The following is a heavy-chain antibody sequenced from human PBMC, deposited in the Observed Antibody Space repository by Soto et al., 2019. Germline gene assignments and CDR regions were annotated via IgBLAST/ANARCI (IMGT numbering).Heavy chain of an antibody. J-gene: IGHJ6*02. D-gene: IGHD2-2*01. V-gene: IGHV5-51*01. CDR3: ARGVCSSTSCLSRTYYYGMDV. Sequence: GESLKISCKGSGYSFTSYWIGWVRQMPGKGLEWMGIIYPGDSDTRYSPSFQGQVTISADKSISTAYLQWSSLKASDTAMYYCARGVCSSTSCLSRTYYYGMDVWGQGTTVTVSS. CDR2: IYPGDSDT. CDR1: GYSFTSYW.